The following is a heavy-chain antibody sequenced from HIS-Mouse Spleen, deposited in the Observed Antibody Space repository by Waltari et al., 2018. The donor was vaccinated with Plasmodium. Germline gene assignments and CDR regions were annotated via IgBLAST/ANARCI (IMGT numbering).Heavy chain of an antibody. D-gene: IGHD7-27*01. V-gene: IGHV1-24*01. J-gene: IGHJ2*01. Sequence: QVQLVQSGAEVKKPGASVKVSCKVSGYTLTELSMHWVRQAPGKGLEWMGGFDPEDCETIYGQKFQGRVTMTEDTSTDTAYMELSSLRSEDTAVYYCATKVFLPHDLTGDRTRWYFDLWGRDTLVTVSS. CDR2: FDPEDCET. CDR3: ATKVFLPHDLTGDRTRWYFDL. CDR1: GYTLTELS.